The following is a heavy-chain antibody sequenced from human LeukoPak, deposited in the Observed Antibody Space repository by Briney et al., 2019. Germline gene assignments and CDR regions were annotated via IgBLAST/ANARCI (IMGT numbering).Heavy chain of an antibody. J-gene: IGHJ4*02. CDR1: GFTFGDYY. CDR2: ISSSSSYT. V-gene: IGHV3-11*06. D-gene: IGHD4-17*01. CDR3: ARGGMTTVTIFDY. Sequence: GGSLRLSCAASGFTFGDYYMSWIRQAPGKGLEWVSYISSSSSYTNYADSVKGRFTISRDNAKNSLYLQMNSLRAEDTAVYYCARGGMTTVTIFDYWGQGTLVTVSS.